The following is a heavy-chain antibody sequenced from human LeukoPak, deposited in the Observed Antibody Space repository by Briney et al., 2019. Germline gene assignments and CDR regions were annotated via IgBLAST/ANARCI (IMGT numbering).Heavy chain of an antibody. Sequence: SETLSLTCTVSGGSISSYYWSWIRQPPGKGLEWIGYIYYSGSTNYNPSLKSRVTISVDTSKNQFSLKLSSVTAADTAVYYCARGSPYSSSFCFDYWGRGTLVTVSS. J-gene: IGHJ4*02. V-gene: IGHV4-59*01. CDR3: ARGSPYSSSFCFDY. CDR1: GGSISSYY. CDR2: IYYSGST. D-gene: IGHD6-6*01.